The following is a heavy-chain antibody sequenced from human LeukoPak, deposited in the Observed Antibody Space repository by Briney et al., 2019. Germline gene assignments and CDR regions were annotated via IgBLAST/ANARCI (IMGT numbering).Heavy chain of an antibody. CDR1: GFTFSNYW. D-gene: IGHD6-13*01. Sequence: GGSLRLFWAASGFTFSNYWMHWVRQAPGKGLVWVSRINSDGSSRNYADSVKGRFTISRDNAKNTLYLQMNSLRAEDTAVYYCASASSHRIAAGGDYWGQGTLVTVSS. CDR3: ASASSHRIAAGGDY. CDR2: INSDGSSR. J-gene: IGHJ4*02. V-gene: IGHV3-74*01.